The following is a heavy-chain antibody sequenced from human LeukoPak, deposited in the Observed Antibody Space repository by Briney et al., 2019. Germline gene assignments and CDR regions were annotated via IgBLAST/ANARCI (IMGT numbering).Heavy chain of an antibody. CDR2: ISAYNGNT. V-gene: IGHV1-18*01. D-gene: IGHD2-2*01. J-gene: IGHJ3*02. CDR1: GYTFTSYG. CDR3: ARVRVVVVPAADDAFDI. Sequence: ASVKVSCKASGYTFTSYGISWVRQAPGQGLEWMGWISAYNGNTNYAQKLQGRVTMTTDTSTSTAYMELRSLRSDDTAVYYCARVRVVVVPAADDAFDIWGQGTMVTVSS.